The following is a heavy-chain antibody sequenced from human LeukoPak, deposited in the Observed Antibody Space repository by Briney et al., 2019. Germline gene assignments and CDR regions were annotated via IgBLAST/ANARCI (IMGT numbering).Heavy chain of an antibody. CDR1: GFTFSDYY. CDR3: AKGFRSDRGSYGSGTHRWFDP. CDR2: ISSSSSYT. D-gene: IGHD3-10*01. V-gene: IGHV3-11*05. J-gene: IGHJ5*02. Sequence: GGSLRLSCAASGFTFSDYYMSWIRQAPGKGLEWVSYISSSSSYTNYADSVKGRFTISRDNAKNSLYLQVNSLRAEDTAVYYCAKGFRSDRGSYGSGTHRWFDPWGQGTLVTVSS.